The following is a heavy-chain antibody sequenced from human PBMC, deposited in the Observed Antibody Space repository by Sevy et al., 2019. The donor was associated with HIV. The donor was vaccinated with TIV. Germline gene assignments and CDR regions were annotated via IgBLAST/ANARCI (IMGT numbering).Heavy chain of an antibody. CDR3: ARDFGPGIAAAPDL. CDR1: GFTFSSYN. D-gene: IGHD6-13*01. CDR2: ISSSSTYI. J-gene: IGHJ2*01. V-gene: IGHV3-21*01. Sequence: GGSLRLSCAASGFTFSSYNMNWVRQAPGKGLEWVSSISSSSTYIYYADSVQGRFTISRDNAKNSLFLQMNSLRAEDTAVYHCARDFGPGIAAAPDLWGRGTLVTCSS.